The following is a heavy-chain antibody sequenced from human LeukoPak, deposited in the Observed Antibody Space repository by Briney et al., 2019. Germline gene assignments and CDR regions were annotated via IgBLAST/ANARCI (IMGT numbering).Heavy chain of an antibody. CDR1: GYTFTSFD. CDR2: MNPNNGNT. V-gene: IGHV1-8*01. D-gene: IGHD6-13*01. J-gene: IGHJ6*03. Sequence: ASVKVSCKASGYTFTSFDINWLRQATGQGLEWMGWMNPNNGNTGYAQKFQGRVTMTRDTAISTAYMELSSLTYEDTAVYYCARPTSRPSNYYHTDVWGKGTTVTVSS. CDR3: ARPTSRPSNYYHTDV.